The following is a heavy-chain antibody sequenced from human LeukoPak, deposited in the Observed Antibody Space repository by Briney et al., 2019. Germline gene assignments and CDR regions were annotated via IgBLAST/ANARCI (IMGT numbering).Heavy chain of an antibody. Sequence: ASVKVSCKASGYTFSNYAMNWVRQAPGQGLEWMGWINPNSGGTNYAQKFQGRVTMTRDTSISTAYMELSRLRSDDTAVYYCARDSQTTVAGMFTNWFDLWGQGTLVTVSS. J-gene: IGHJ5*02. CDR3: ARDSQTTVAGMFTNWFDL. V-gene: IGHV1-2*02. CDR2: INPNSGGT. D-gene: IGHD6-19*01. CDR1: GYTFSNYA.